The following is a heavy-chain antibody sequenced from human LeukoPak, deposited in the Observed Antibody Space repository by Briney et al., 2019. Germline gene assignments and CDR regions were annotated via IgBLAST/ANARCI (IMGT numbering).Heavy chain of an antibody. CDR3: VRGGVAGAGTSWVIYN. CDR2: INGDGRST. J-gene: IGHJ4*02. Sequence: PGGSLRLSCVVPGFTFSSYYMHWVRQAPGKGLVWVSRINGDGRSTNYADSVKGQFTISRDNAKNTLYLQMNSLRAEDTAVYYCVRGGVAGAGTSWVIYNWGLGTLVTVSS. V-gene: IGHV3-74*01. D-gene: IGHD6-13*01. CDR1: GFTFSSYY.